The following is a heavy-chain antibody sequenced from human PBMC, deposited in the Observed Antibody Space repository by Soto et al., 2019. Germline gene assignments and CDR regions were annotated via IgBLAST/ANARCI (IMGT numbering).Heavy chain of an antibody. V-gene: IGHV3-30*02. Sequence: GGSLRLSCAVSGFTFSRYGMHWVRQAPGKGLEWVTVIWFDGSQSHYADSVKGRFTISRDDSKNTLYLQMNSLRAEDTAVYYCAKDTYYHDSSGFYVFDYWGQGTPVTVSS. CDR3: AKDTYYHDSSGFYVFDY. CDR2: IWFDGSQS. CDR1: GFTFSRYG. J-gene: IGHJ4*02. D-gene: IGHD3-22*01.